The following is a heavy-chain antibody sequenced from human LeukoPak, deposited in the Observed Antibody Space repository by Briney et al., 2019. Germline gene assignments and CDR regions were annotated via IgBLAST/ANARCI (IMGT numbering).Heavy chain of an antibody. CDR3: ARQGYGPTDY. Sequence: SETLSLTCAVYGGSFSGYYWSWLRQPPGKGLEWIGEINYSGSNKYNPSLKGRVTISVDTSKTQFSLKLSSVTGADAAVYYCARQGYGPTDYWGQGTLVTVSS. D-gene: IGHD4-17*01. J-gene: IGHJ4*02. CDR2: INYSGSN. CDR1: GGSFSGYY. V-gene: IGHV4-34*01.